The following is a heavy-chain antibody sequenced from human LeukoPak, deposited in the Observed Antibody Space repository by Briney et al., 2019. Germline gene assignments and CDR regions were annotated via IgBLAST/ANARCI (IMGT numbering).Heavy chain of an antibody. J-gene: IGHJ6*03. Sequence: GGSLRLSCAASGFKFDDFGMGWVRQAPGKGLEWVSGLNWKGDNTGYADSVKGRFTISRDNGKNSLYLQMNSLRAEDTALYYCARSGGDYNFYYYYTDVWGKGTTVTVSS. CDR2: LNWKGDNT. D-gene: IGHD4-17*01. CDR1: GFKFDDFG. V-gene: IGHV3-20*04. CDR3: ARSGGDYNFYYYYTDV.